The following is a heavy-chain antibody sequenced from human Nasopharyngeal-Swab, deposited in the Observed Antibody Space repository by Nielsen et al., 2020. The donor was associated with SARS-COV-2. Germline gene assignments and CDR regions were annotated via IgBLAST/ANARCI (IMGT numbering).Heavy chain of an antibody. Sequence: WIRQPPGKGLEWVAVIWYDGSNKYYADSVKGRFTISGDNSENTVYLQMNSLRAEDTALYHCARPLSRDSTWTTEANWFDPWGQGTLVTVSS. V-gene: IGHV3-33*01. J-gene: IGHJ5*02. D-gene: IGHD6-13*01. CDR2: IWYDGSNK. CDR3: ARPLSRDSTWTTEANWFDP.